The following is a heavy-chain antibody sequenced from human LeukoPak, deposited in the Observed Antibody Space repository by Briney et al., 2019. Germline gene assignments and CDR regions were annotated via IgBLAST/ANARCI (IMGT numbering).Heavy chain of an antibody. J-gene: IGHJ6*03. CDR1: GGSISSGGYY. CDR2: IYYSGGT. Sequence: PSETLSLTCTVSGGSISSGGYYWSWIRQHPGKGLEWIGYIYYSGGTYYNPSLKSRITMSVDTSKNQFSLKLSSVTAADTAVYYCARVPGPSRYYYYMDVWGKGTTVTVSS. V-gene: IGHV4-31*03. CDR3: ARVPGPSRYYYYMDV.